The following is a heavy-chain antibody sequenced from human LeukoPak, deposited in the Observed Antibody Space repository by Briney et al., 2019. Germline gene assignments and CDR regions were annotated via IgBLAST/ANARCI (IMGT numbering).Heavy chain of an antibody. D-gene: IGHD2-15*01. Sequence: PSETLSLTCAVYGGSFSGYYWSWIRQPPGKGLEWIGEINHSGSTNYNPSLKSRVTISVDTSKNQFSLKLSSVTAADTAVYYCARRLRVRRGIVVVVAATPSTAFDPWGQGTLVTVSS. V-gene: IGHV4-34*01. J-gene: IGHJ5*02. CDR2: INHSGST. CDR3: ARRLRVRRGIVVVVAATPSTAFDP. CDR1: GGSFSGYY.